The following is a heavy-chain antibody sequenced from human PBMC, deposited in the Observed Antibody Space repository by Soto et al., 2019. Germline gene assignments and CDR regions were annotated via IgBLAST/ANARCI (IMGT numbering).Heavy chain of an antibody. D-gene: IGHD6-13*01. CDR3: AKHTSSRGLAAAGTGFGY. CDR1: GFTFSSYG. Sequence: PGGSVRLSCAASGFTFSSYGMHWVRQAPGKGLEWVAVITYDGSNKYYADSVKGRFTISRDNSKKTLYLQMNSLRAEDTAVYYCAKHTSSRGLAAAGTGFGYRGKGT. CDR2: ITYDGSNK. J-gene: IGHJ4*02. V-gene: IGHV3-30*18.